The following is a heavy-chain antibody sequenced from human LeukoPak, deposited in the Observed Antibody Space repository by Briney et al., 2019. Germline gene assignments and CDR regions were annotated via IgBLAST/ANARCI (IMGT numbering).Heavy chain of an antibody. Sequence: PGGSLRLSCAASGFTVSSNYMSWVRQAPGKGLEWVSVIYSGGSTYYADSVKGRFTISSDNSKNTLYLQMNSLRAEDTAVYYCARDLRFTALGYYYYYMDVWGKGTTVTVSS. J-gene: IGHJ6*03. D-gene: IGHD3-16*01. V-gene: IGHV3-66*02. CDR3: ARDLRFTALGYYYYYMDV. CDR2: IYSGGST. CDR1: GFTVSSNY.